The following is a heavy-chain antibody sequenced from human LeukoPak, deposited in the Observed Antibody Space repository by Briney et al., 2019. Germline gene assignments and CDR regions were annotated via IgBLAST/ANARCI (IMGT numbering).Heavy chain of an antibody. CDR3: ARGGTYDSGGYLDY. J-gene: IGHJ4*02. CDR1: GFTFSSYA. CDR2: FYSGGNI. V-gene: IGHV3-53*01. D-gene: IGHD3-22*01. Sequence: GGSLRLSFAASGFTFSSYAMSWVRQAPGKGLEWVSVFYSGGNIYYADSVKGRFTISRDNSKNKLYLQMNNLRAEDTAVYYCARGGTYDSGGYLDYWGQGTLVTVSS.